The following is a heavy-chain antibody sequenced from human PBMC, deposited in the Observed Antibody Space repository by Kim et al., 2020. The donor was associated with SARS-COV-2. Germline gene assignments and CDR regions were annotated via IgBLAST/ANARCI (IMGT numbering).Heavy chain of an antibody. V-gene: IGHV3-30*07. D-gene: IGHD2-21*02. CDR3: ARGPPYWGGDCYPGD. Sequence: DAVKVRFPISRANSKNTLYLQMNSLSAEDTAVYYCARGPPYWGGDCYPGDWGQGTLVTVSS. J-gene: IGHJ4*02.